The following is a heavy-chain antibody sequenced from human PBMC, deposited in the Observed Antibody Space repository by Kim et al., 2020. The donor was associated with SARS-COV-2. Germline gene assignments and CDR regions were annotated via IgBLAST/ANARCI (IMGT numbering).Heavy chain of an antibody. D-gene: IGHD6-13*01. CDR3: AKVAYYSSSWYGMDV. V-gene: IGHV3-30*02. J-gene: IGHJ6*02. Sequence: SVEARITISRDNSKNTLYLQMNSRRAEDTAVYYCAKVAYYSSSWYGMDVWGQGTTVTVSS.